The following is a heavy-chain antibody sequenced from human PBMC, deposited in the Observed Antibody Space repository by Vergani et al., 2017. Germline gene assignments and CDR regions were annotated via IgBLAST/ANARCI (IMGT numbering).Heavy chain of an antibody. CDR1: GFTFSNAW. J-gene: IGHJ4*02. CDR2: IKSNTDGGTT. D-gene: IGHD6-13*01. CDR3: TTEIAAADRFDC. Sequence: EVQLVESGGGLVKPGGSLRLSCAASGFTFSNAWMSWVRQAPGEGLEWVGRIKSNTDGGTTDYAAPVTGIFTISRDESKNTLDLQMNSLKTEDTAVYYCTTEIAAADRFDCWGQGTLVTVSS. V-gene: IGHV3-15*01.